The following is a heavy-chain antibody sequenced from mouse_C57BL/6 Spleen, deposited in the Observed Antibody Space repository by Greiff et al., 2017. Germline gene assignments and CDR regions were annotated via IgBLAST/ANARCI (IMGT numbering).Heavy chain of an antibody. CDR1: GFTFNTYA. CDR3: VRDAMDY. CDR2: ISSKSSNYAT. J-gene: IGHJ4*01. V-gene: IGHV10-3*01. Sequence: EVKLVESGGGLVQPKGSLKLSCAASGFTFNTYAMHWVRQAPGKGLEWVARISSKSSNYATYYADSVKDRFTISRDDSQSMLYLQMNNLKTEDTAMYYCVRDAMDYWGQGTSVTVSS.